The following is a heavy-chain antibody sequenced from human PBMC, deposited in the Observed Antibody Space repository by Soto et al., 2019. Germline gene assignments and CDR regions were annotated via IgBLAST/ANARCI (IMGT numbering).Heavy chain of an antibody. V-gene: IGHV1-46*01. CDR2: VNPSGGST. CDR3: AREENCSGGTCYSEYFHR. J-gene: IGHJ1*01. D-gene: IGHD2-15*01. Sequence: ASVKVSCKASGYLFTAYSMHWVRLTPGQGLEWMGVVNPSGGSTKYAQNFQGRVTMTRDTSTTTIYMELSSLRSDDTAIYYCAREENCSGGTCYSEYFHRWGQGTLVTVSS. CDR1: GYLFTAYS.